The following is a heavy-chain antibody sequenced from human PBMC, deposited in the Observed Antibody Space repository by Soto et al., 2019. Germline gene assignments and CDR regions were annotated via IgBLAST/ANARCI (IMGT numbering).Heavy chain of an antibody. D-gene: IGHD2-21*02. V-gene: IGHV3-11*01. CDR1: GFTFSDYY. CDR2: ISSSGSTI. Sequence: GGSLRLSCAASGFTFSDYYMSWIRQAPGKGLEWVSYISSSGSTIYYADSVKGRFTISRDNAKNSLYLQMNSLRAEDTAVYYCARRMWLLFQFDASDIWGQGTMVTVSS. J-gene: IGHJ3*02. CDR3: ARRMWLLFQFDASDI.